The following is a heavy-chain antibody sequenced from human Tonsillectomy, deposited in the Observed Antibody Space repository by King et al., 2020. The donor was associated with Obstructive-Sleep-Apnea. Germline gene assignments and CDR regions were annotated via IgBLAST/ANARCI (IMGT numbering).Heavy chain of an antibody. V-gene: IGHV4-38-2*02. D-gene: IGHD3-22*01. J-gene: IGHJ5*02. CDR2: IYHSGST. Sequence: HVQLQESGPGLVKPSETLSLTCTVSGYSISSGYYWGWIRQPPGKGLEWIGSIYHSGSTYYNPSLKSRVTISVDTSKNQFSLKLSSVTAADTAVYYCARDPTLIGLLDGGPWGQGTLVTVSS. CDR1: GYSISSGYY. CDR3: ARDPTLIGLLDGGP.